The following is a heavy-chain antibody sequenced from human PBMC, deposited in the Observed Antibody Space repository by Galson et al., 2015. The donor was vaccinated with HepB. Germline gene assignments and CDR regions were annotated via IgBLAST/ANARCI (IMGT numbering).Heavy chain of an antibody. CDR2: INHSGST. D-gene: IGHD3-3*01. CDR3: AGDFGVDPTHYYLYGMDA. V-gene: IGHV4-34*01. CDR1: GGSFSGFY. J-gene: IGHJ6*02. Sequence: SETLSLTCAVYGGSFSGFYWSWIRQPPGKGLEWIGEINHSGSTNYNPSLKSRVTISVDTSKNQFSLKLTSVTAADTAVYYCAGDFGVDPTHYYLYGMDAWGQGTTVTVSS.